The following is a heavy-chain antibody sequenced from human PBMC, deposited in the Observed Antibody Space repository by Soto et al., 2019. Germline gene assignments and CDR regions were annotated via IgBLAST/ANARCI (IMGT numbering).Heavy chain of an antibody. CDR1: GYTFTSYA. V-gene: IGHV1-3*01. CDR3: ARGFCSSTSCYPTH. J-gene: IGHJ4*02. CDR2: INAGNGNT. D-gene: IGHD2-2*01. Sequence: QVQLVQSGAEVKKPGASVKVSCKASGYTFTSYAMHWVRQAPGQRLEWMGWINAGNGNTKYSQKFQGRVTITRDTAASTAYMERSSLRSEDTAVYYCARGFCSSTSCYPTHWGQGTLVTVSS.